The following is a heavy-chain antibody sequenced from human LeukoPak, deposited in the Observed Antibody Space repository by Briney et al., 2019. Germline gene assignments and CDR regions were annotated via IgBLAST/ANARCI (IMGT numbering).Heavy chain of an antibody. J-gene: IGHJ5*02. CDR2: IYTSGST. Sequence: SETLSLTCTVSGGSISSYYWSWIRQPAGKGLEWIGRIYTSGSTNYNPSLKSRVTMSVDTSKNQFSLKLSSVTAADTAVYYCAKYESYCGGDCYSGWFDPWGQGTLVTVSS. D-gene: IGHD2-21*02. CDR1: GGSISSYY. V-gene: IGHV4-4*07. CDR3: AKYESYCGGDCYSGWFDP.